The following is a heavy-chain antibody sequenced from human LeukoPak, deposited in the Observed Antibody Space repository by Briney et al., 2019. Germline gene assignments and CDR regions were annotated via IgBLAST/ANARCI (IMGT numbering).Heavy chain of an antibody. Sequence: GGSLPLSFAASGFTFSSSRLNWVRPAPGKGLAWVSSITSQSTYIYYAVSMKGRFTISRDSAKNSLYLQINSLRADDTAVYHCARAPSGENYFPWYFDLWGRGALVTVSS. J-gene: IGHJ2*01. D-gene: IGHD2/OR15-2a*01. CDR1: GFTFSSSR. CDR2: ITSQSTYI. CDR3: ARAPSGENYFPWYFDL. V-gene: IGHV3-21*01.